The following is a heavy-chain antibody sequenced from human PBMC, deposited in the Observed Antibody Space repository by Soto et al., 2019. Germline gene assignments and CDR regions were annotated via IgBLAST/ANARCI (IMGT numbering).Heavy chain of an antibody. J-gene: IGHJ6*02. CDR2: ISGSGGST. Sequence: EVQLLESGGDLVQPGGSLRLSCAASGSTFSSYAMTWVRQAPGKGLEWVSGISGSGGSTYYADSVKGRFTISRDNSKNTMYLQMNSLRAEDTAVYYCAKGVRSYYYYGMDVWAKGPRSPSP. CDR1: GSTFSSYA. V-gene: IGHV3-23*01. CDR3: AKGVRSYYYYGMDV. D-gene: IGHD3-22*01.